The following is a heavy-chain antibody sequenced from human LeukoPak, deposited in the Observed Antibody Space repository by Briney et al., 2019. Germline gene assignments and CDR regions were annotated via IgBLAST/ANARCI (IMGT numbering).Heavy chain of an antibody. Sequence: ASVKVSCKASGYAFTGYFFHWVRQAPGRGLEWMGWINPNSGDTNYAQKLQGRVTMTRDTSISTAYMDLSRLRADDTAVYYCARDNSYVSLSAFDLWGQGTVVTVSS. CDR3: ARDNSYVSLSAFDL. D-gene: IGHD5-18*01. CDR1: GYAFTGYF. J-gene: IGHJ3*01. CDR2: INPNSGDT. V-gene: IGHV1-2*02.